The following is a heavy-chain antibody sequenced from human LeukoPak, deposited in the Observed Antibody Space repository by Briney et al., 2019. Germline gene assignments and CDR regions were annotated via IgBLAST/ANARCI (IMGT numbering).Heavy chain of an antibody. D-gene: IGHD2-2*03. CDR1: GFTFSNYA. J-gene: IGHJ5*02. Sequence: PGGSLRLSCAASGFTFSNYAMTWVRLAPGKGLEWVSGISNSGGGTYYADSVKGRFTISRDNSKNTMYLQMNSLRAEDTAIYYCATDPNWMSGSWGQGTLVTASA. V-gene: IGHV3-23*01. CDR2: ISNSGGGT. CDR3: ATDPNWMSGS.